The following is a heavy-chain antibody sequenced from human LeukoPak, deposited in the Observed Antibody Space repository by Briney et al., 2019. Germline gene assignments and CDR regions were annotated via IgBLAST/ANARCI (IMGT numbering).Heavy chain of an antibody. J-gene: IGHJ4*02. CDR2: ISWNSGSI. D-gene: IGHD1-20*01. CDR3: AKDINPVLNLADY. CDR1: GFTFSSYA. Sequence: PGGSLRLSCAASGFTFSSYAMHWVRQAPGKGLEWVSGISWNSGSIGYADSVKGRFTISRDNAKNSLYLQMNSLRAEDSAFYYCAKDINPVLNLADYWGQGTLVTVSS. V-gene: IGHV3-9*01.